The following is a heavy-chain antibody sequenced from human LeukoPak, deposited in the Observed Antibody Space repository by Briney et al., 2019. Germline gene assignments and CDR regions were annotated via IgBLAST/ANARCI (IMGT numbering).Heavy chain of an antibody. CDR3: ARADSSGCYPRNFDY. CDR2: ISYDGSNK. D-gene: IGHD3-22*01. Sequence: GGSLRLSCAASGFTFSSYAMHWVRQAPGKGLEWVAVISYDGSNKYYADSVKGRFTISRDNSKNTLYLQMNSLRAEDTAVYYCARADSSGCYPRNFDYWGQGTLVTVSS. J-gene: IGHJ4*02. CDR1: GFTFSSYA. V-gene: IGHV3-30-3*01.